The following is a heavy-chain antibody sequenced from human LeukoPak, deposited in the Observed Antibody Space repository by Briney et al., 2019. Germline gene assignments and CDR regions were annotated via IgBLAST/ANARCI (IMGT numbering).Heavy chain of an antibody. D-gene: IGHD6-19*01. CDR1: GGSISSYY. V-gene: IGHV4-59*01. CDR2: IYYSGST. CDR3: ARGISVAGIKGYFQH. J-gene: IGHJ1*01. Sequence: SETLSLTCTVSGGSISSYYWSWIRQPPGKGLEWIGYIYYSGSTNYNPSLKSRVTISVDTSKSQFSLKLSSVTAADTAVYYCARGISVAGIKGYFQHWGQGTLVTVSS.